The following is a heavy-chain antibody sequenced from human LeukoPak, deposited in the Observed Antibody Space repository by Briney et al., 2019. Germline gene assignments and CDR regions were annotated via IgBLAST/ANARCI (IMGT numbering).Heavy chain of an antibody. V-gene: IGHV3-23*01. CDR2: ICGSGGST. CDR3: AEEIVPAAILSYYYMDV. CDR1: GFTFSTYA. D-gene: IGHD2-2*01. J-gene: IGHJ6*03. Sequence: GGSLRLSCVASGFTFSTYAMSWVRQTPGKGLERVSAICGSGGSTHYAESAKGRFTISRNNSKNTLSLQMNSLRAEDPAVYYCAEEIVPAAILSYYYMDVWGRGTTVTVSS.